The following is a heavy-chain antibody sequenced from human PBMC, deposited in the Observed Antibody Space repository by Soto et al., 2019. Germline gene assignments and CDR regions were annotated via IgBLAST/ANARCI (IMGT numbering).Heavy chain of an antibody. CDR2: IYYTGNT. V-gene: IGHV4-30-4*01. CDR1: GASISGGDYY. J-gene: IGHJ4*02. D-gene: IGHD3-22*01. Sequence: QVQLQESGPGLVKPSQTLSLTCTVSGASISGGDYYWTWIRQPPGKGLEWIGSIYYTGNTYSNPSLESRLSISVDQSNNQFALRLTSVTAADTAIYYCARATYDSSTYYLDYWRQGTLVNVSS. CDR3: ARATYDSSTYYLDY.